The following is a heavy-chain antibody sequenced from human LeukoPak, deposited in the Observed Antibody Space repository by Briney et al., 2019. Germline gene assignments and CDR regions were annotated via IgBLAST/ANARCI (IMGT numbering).Heavy chain of an antibody. J-gene: IGHJ4*02. CDR2: IIPIFGTA. V-gene: IGHV1-69*05. Sequence: SVTVSCKASGGTFSSYAISWVRQAPGQGLEWMGGIIPIFGTANYAQKFQGRVTITTDESTSTAYMELSSLRSEDTAVYYCASRLVGAIPRPFDYWGQGTLVTVSS. D-gene: IGHD1-26*01. CDR3: ASRLVGAIPRPFDY. CDR1: GGTFSSYA.